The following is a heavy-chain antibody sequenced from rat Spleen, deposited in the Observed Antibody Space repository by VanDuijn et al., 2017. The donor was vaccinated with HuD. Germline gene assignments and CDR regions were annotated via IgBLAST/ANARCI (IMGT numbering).Heavy chain of an antibody. J-gene: IGHJ3*01. CDR1: GFTFSNYY. Sequence: EVQLVESGGGLVQPGRSLKLSCAASGFTFSNYYMAWVRQAPTKGLEWVATISSGGGSTYYPDSVKGRFTISRDNAKSTLYLQMNSLRSEDTATYYCIRDGDYGGYWFAYWGQGTLVTVSS. CDR2: ISSGGGST. V-gene: IGHV5-20*01. D-gene: IGHD1-11*01. CDR3: IRDGDYGGYWFAY.